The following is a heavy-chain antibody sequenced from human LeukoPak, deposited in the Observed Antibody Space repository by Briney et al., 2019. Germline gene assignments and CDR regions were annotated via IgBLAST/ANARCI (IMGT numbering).Heavy chain of an antibody. D-gene: IGHD6-19*01. V-gene: IGHV3-30*02. Sequence: GGSLRLSCAASGFTFSSYGMYWVRQAPGKGLEWVAFIRYDGSNKYYADSVKGRFTISRDNSKNTLYLQMNSLRAEDTAVYYCAKDGKLIAVADPFDYWGQGTLVTVSS. CDR1: GFTFSSYG. J-gene: IGHJ4*02. CDR2: IRYDGSNK. CDR3: AKDGKLIAVADPFDY.